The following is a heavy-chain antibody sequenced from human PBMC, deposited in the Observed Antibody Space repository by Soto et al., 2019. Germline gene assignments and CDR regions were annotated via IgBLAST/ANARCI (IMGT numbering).Heavy chain of an antibody. CDR2: ISGSGGST. CDR3: AKGRIVVFRDYYGMDV. J-gene: IGHJ6*02. Sequence: EVQLLESGGGLVQPGGSLRLSCAASGFTFSSYAMSWVRQAPGKGLEWVSAISGSGGSTYYADSVKGRFTISRDNSKNTLDLQMNSLRAEDTAVYYCAKGRIVVFRDYYGMDVWGQGTTVTVSS. V-gene: IGHV3-23*01. D-gene: IGHD2-15*01. CDR1: GFTFSSYA.